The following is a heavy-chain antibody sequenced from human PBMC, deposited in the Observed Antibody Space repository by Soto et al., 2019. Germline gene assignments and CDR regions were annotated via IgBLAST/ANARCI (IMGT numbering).Heavy chain of an antibody. CDR1: GFTFGDSY. V-gene: IGHV3-11*06. CDR2: ISPGSRYP. J-gene: IGHJ5*02. CDR3: VRGGGGGLFDP. Sequence: GGSLRLSCAGSGFTFGDSYMGWIRQAPGKGLEWLSYISPGSRYPAYADSVKARFTISRDNAKRSLYLQMMSLTAEDTAIYYCVRGGGGGLFDPWGQGTMVTVSS. D-gene: IGHD2-15*01.